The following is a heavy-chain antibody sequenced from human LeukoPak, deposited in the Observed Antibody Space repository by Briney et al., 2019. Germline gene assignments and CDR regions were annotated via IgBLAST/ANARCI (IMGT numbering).Heavy chain of an antibody. D-gene: IGHD6-25*01. CDR1: GGSLGGYY. J-gene: IGHJ4*02. Sequence: SETLSLTCAVYGGSLGGYYWSWIRQPPGKGLEWIGEINHSGNTNYNPSLKNRVTISVDASNNQFSLKLSSVTAADTAVYYCARGPRGGQYFDSWGLGTLVTVSS. CDR3: ARGPRGGQYFDS. V-gene: IGHV4-34*01. CDR2: INHSGNT.